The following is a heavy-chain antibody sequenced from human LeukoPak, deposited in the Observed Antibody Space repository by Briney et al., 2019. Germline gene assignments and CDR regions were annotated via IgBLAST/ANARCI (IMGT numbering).Heavy chain of an antibody. CDR2: ISYDGSNT. D-gene: IGHD6-13*01. CDR3: AKEAAAGSAFDI. Sequence: GGSLRLSCAASGFTFSSYGMHWVRQAPGKGLEWVAVISYDGSNTYYADSVKGRFTISRDNSKNTLYLQMNSLIGEDTAVYYCAKEAAAGSAFDIWGQGTMVTVSS. J-gene: IGHJ3*02. V-gene: IGHV3-30*18. CDR1: GFTFSSYG.